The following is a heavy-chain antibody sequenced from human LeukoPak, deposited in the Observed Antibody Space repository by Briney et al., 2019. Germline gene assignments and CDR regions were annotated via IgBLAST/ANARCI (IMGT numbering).Heavy chain of an antibody. D-gene: IGHD1-26*01. CDR3: ARKSGSYVDY. Sequence: PSETLSLTCAVYGGSFSGYYWSWIRQPPGKGLEWIGEIYYSGSTNYNPSLKSRVTISVDKSKNQFSLKLNSMTAADTAVYYCARKSGSYVDYWGQGALVTVSS. J-gene: IGHJ4*02. V-gene: IGHV4-34*01. CDR2: IYYSGST. CDR1: GGSFSGYY.